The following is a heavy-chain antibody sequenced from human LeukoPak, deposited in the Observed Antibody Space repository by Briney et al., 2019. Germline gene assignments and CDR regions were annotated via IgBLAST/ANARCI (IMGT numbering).Heavy chain of an antibody. CDR3: AADGRDEVTMVQGVDYYYYYMDV. CDR2: IVVGSGNT. CDR1: GFTFTSSA. J-gene: IGHJ6*03. Sequence: SVKVSCKASGFTFTSSAVQWVRQARGQRLEWIGWIVVGSGNTNYAQKFQERVTITRDMSTSTAYMELSSLRSEDTAVYYCAADGRDEVTMVQGVDYYYYYMDVWGKGTTVTVSS. V-gene: IGHV1-58*01. D-gene: IGHD3-10*01.